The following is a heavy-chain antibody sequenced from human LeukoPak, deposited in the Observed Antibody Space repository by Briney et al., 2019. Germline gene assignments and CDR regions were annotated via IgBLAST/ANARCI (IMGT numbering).Heavy chain of an antibody. V-gene: IGHV7-4-1*02. J-gene: IGHJ4*02. CDR3: ARIIAVAGTGLYYFDY. Sequence: ASVKVSCKASGYTFTSYAMNWVRQAPGQGLEWMGWINTNTGNPTYAQGFTGRFVFSLDTSVSTAYLQISSLKAEDTAVYYCARIIAVAGTGLYYFDYWGQGTLVTVSS. CDR1: GYTFTSYA. D-gene: IGHD6-19*01. CDR2: INTNTGNP.